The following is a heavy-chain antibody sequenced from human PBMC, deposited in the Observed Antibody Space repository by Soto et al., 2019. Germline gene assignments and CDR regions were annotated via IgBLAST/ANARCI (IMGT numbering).Heavy chain of an antibody. J-gene: IGHJ4*02. Sequence: GGSLRLSCAASGFTFSDFSMNWVRRAPGKGLEWVSSISSGGTSTYYADSVKGRFTTSRDNSKNTLYLQMNSLRAEDTAVYYCAKGDYYDFWSGPEIWGQGTLVTVSS. CDR3: AKGDYYDFWSGPEI. CDR1: GFTFSDFS. D-gene: IGHD3-3*01. CDR2: ISSGGTST. V-gene: IGHV3-21*04.